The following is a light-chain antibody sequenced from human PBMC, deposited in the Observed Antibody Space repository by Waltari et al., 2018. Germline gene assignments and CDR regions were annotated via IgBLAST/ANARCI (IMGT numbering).Light chain of an antibody. CDR2: WAS. J-gene: IGKJ1*01. V-gene: IGKV4-1*01. Sequence: DIVMTQSPDSLAVSLGERATINCKSSQSVLYSSNSRNYLAWFQHKPGQPPKLVIYWASTRESGVPDRFSGSGSGTDFTLTISSLQAEDVAIYYCQQYYSAPRTFGQGTKVEIK. CDR3: QQYYSAPRT. CDR1: QSVLYSSNSRNY.